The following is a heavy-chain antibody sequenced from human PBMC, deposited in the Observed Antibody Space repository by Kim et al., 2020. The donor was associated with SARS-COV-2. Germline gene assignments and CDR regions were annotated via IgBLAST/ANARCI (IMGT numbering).Heavy chain of an antibody. J-gene: IGHJ6*02. Sequence: SETLSLTCTVSGGSISSYYWSWIRQPPGKGLEWIGYIYYSGSTNYNPSLKSRVTISVDTSKNQFSLKLSSVTAADTAVYYCARAGLGNDYGDYGDYYYYGMDAWGQGTTVTVSS. CDR1: GGSISSYY. V-gene: IGHV4-59*01. D-gene: IGHD4-17*01. CDR2: IYYSGST. CDR3: ARAGLGNDYGDYGDYYYYGMDA.